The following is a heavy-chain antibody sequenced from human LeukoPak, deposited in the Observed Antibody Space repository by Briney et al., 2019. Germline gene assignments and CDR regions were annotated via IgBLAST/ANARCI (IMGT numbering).Heavy chain of an antibody. CDR3: ARAGGLRIAVAPIDY. CDR1: GFTFSDSY. Sequence: GGSLRLSCAVSGFTFSDSYMTWVRQAPGKGLEWVSIIYSGGGTFYADSVKGRFTISRDNSKNTQYLQISSLRAEDTAVYYCARAGGLRIAVAPIDYWGQGTLVTVSS. CDR2: IYSGGGT. V-gene: IGHV3-53*01. D-gene: IGHD2-21*01. J-gene: IGHJ4*02.